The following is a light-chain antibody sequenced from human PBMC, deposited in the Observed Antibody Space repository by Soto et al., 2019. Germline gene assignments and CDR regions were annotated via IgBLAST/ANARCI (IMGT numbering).Light chain of an antibody. Sequence: EIVMTQSPATLSVSPGERATLSCRASQSVSSNLAWYQQKPGQAPRLLIYGASTRATGIPARFSGSGSGTEFTLTISSLQSEDVAVYYCQQYNNWGTFGQGTKVDIK. CDR2: GAS. CDR1: QSVSSN. CDR3: QQYNNWGT. J-gene: IGKJ1*01. V-gene: IGKV3-15*01.